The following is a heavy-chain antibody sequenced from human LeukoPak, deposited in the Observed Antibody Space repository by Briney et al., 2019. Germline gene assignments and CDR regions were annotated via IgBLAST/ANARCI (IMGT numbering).Heavy chain of an antibody. J-gene: IGHJ4*02. V-gene: IGHV4-39*07. D-gene: IGHD5-18*01. CDR3: ARGDTAMVFDY. CDR2: IYYSGST. Sequence: SETLSLTCTVSGVSINSLSYYWGWIRQPPGKGLEWIGSIYYSGSTYYNPSLKSRVTISVDTSKNQFSLKLSSVTAADTAVYYCARGDTAMVFDYWGQGTLVTVSS. CDR1: GVSINSLSYY.